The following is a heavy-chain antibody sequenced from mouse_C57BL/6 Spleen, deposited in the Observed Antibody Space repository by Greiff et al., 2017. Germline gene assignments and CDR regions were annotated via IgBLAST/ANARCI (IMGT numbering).Heavy chain of an antibody. CDR3: TREENWDGYFDV. V-gene: IGHV1-5*01. D-gene: IGHD4-1*01. Sequence: EVQLQQSGTVLARPGASVKMSCKTSGYTFTSYWMHWVKQRPGQGLEWIGAIYPGNSDTSYNQKFKGKAKLTAVTSASTAYMELSSLTNEDSAVYYCTREENWDGYFDVWGTGTTVTVSS. CDR1: GYTFTSYW. CDR2: IYPGNSDT. J-gene: IGHJ1*03.